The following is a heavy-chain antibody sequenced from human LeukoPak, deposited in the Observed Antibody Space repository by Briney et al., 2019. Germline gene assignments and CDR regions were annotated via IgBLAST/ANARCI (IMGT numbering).Heavy chain of an antibody. J-gene: IGHJ4*02. D-gene: IGHD4-23*01. CDR1: GGTFSSYA. Sequence: SVKVSCKASGGTFSSYAISWVRQAPGQGLEWMGRIIPILGIANYAQKFQGRVTITADKSTSTAYMELSSLRSEDTAVYYCASLMTTVVTRGYYFDYWGQGTLVTVSS. V-gene: IGHV1-69*04. CDR2: IIPILGIA. CDR3: ASLMTTVVTRGYYFDY.